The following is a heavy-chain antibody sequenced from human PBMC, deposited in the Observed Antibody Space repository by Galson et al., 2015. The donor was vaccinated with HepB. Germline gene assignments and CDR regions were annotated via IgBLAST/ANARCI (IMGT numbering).Heavy chain of an antibody. CDR1: GFSFKTYW. CDR2: ISNDGTNT. V-gene: IGHV3-74*01. D-gene: IGHD4-11*01. J-gene: IGHJ5*02. CDR3: VREARLQRSSWFGP. Sequence: SLRLSCAASGFSFKTYWMDWVRQVPGKGLVWVSRISNDGTNTWYADSVKGRFAISRDNAKNTVYLDMNSLRVEDTAVYHCVREARLQRSSWFGPWGRGTLVTVFS.